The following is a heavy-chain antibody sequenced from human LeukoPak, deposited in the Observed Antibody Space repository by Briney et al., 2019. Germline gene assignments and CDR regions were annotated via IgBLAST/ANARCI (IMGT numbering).Heavy chain of an antibody. Sequence: SVKVSCKASGGTFSSYAISWVRQAPGQGLEWMGGIIPILGTANYAQKFQGRVTITADESTSTAYMELSSLRSEDTAVYYCARDIRSVLAMDVWGQGTTVTVSS. D-gene: IGHD2-21*01. V-gene: IGHV1-69*01. CDR2: IIPILGTA. J-gene: IGHJ6*02. CDR1: GGTFSSYA. CDR3: ARDIRSVLAMDV.